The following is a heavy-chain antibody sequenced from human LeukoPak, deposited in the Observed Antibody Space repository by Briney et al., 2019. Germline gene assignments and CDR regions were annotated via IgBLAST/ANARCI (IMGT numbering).Heavy chain of an antibody. J-gene: IGHJ3*02. D-gene: IGHD1-26*01. CDR3: ARSGRGGAFDI. V-gene: IGHV3-53*01. CDR1: GFTVSSNY. Sequence: GGSLRLSCAASGFTVSSNYMSWVRQAPGKGLEWVSAISGSGGSTYHADSVKGRFTISGDNAKNTLYLQMNSLRAEDTAVYYCARSGRGGAFDIWGQGTMVAVSS. CDR2: SGSGGST.